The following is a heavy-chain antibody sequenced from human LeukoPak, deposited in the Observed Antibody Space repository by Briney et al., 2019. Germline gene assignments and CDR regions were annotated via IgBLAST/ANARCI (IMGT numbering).Heavy chain of an antibody. CDR2: ISTSGSAT. V-gene: IGHV3-23*01. J-gene: IGHJ4*02. D-gene: IGHD4-17*01. Sequence: GSLRLSCAASGFTFSSYAMSWVRQAPGKGLEWLSSISTSGSATYYADSVKGRFTISRDNSKNTLYLQMNSLRVEDSAVYYCAKAPTVTTWVIDFWGQGTLVSVSS. CDR1: GFTFSSYA. CDR3: AKAPTVTTWVIDF.